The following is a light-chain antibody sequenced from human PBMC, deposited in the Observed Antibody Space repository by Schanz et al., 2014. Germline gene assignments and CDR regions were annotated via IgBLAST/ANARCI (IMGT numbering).Light chain of an antibody. CDR3: SSYTSSSPWV. J-gene: IGLJ3*02. Sequence: QSALTQPASVSGSPGQSITISCTGTSSDVGGYNLVSWYQQHPGNAPKLIIYEADKRPSGVSYRFSGSKSGNTASLTISGLQAEDEADYYCSSYTSSSPWVFGGGTKLTVL. CDR1: SSDVGGYNL. CDR2: EAD. V-gene: IGLV2-14*02.